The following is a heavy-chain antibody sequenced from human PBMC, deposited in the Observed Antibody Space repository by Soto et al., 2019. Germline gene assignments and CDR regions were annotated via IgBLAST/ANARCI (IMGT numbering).Heavy chain of an antibody. CDR3: ARGFPWYGDYYYYKDV. CDR2: TYYRSKWYN. V-gene: IGHV6-1*01. CDR1: GDSVSSNSAA. D-gene: IGHD4-17*01. J-gene: IGHJ6*03. Sequence: SQTLSLTCAISGDSVSSNSAAWNRIRRSPSRGLEWLGRTYYRSKWYNDYAVSVKSRITINPDTSKNQFSLQLNSVTPEDTAVYYCARGFPWYGDYYYYKDVWGKGTTVTVSS.